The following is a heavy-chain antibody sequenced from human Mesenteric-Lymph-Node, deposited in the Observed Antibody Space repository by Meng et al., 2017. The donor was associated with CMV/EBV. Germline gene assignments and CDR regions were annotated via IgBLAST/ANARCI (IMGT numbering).Heavy chain of an antibody. V-gene: IGHV4-34*01. CDR2: INHSRST. Sequence: GGGMLKPSENLSVRCAVYGGSFSGDYWNWIRQSPEKGLEWIGEINHSRSTSYNPSFTSRIIISVDTSTNQISLNMSSVTAADTAVYYCARGSSYDILTGYFDYWGQGALVTVSS. CDR3: ARGSSYDILTGYFDY. CDR1: GGSFSGDY. J-gene: IGHJ4*02. D-gene: IGHD3-9*01.